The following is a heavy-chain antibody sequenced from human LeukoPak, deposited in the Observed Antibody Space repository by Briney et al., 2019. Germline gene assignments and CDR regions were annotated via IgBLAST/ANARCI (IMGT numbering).Heavy chain of an antibody. CDR2: INPNSGGT. CDR1: GYTFTGYY. V-gene: IGHV1-2*02. D-gene: IGHD2-2*01. CDR3: AGCRAVSSTSCPLNY. Sequence: ASVKVSCKASGYTFTGYYMHWVRQAPGQGLEWMGWINPNSGGTNYAQKFQGRVTMTRDTSISTAYMELSRLRSDDTAVYYCAGCRAVSSTSCPLNYWGQGTLVTVSS. J-gene: IGHJ4*02.